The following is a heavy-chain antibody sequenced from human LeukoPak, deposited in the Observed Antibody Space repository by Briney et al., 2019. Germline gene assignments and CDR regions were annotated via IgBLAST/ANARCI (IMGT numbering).Heavy chain of an antibody. CDR3: AILLGVRRRGIDV. Sequence: GASVKVSCKASGISLNSFVIRWLRQAPGQGLEWMGGIIPIFGTANYAQKFQGRVTINADESTSTAYMELSSLRSEDTAVYYCAILLGVRRRGIDVWDQGTTVTVSS. CDR2: IIPIFGTA. V-gene: IGHV1-69*13. D-gene: IGHD3-3*01. J-gene: IGHJ6*02. CDR1: GISLNSFV.